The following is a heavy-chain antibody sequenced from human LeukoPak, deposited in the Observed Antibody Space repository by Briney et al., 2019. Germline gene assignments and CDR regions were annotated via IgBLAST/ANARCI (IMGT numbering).Heavy chain of an antibody. J-gene: IGHJ4*02. CDR1: GFTFGPYT. Sequence: GGSLRLSCTASGFTFGPYTMNWVRQAPGKGLEWVSYISSSSDTIYYADSVRGRFTISRDNAKSSLYLQMCSLTAEDTAVYYCASGMRVGPNIWGQGTLVIVSS. D-gene: IGHD1-26*01. CDR2: ISSSSDTI. CDR3: ASGMRVGPNI. V-gene: IGHV3-48*04.